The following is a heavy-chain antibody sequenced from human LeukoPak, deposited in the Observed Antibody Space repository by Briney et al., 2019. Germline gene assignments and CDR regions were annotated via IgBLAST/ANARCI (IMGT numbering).Heavy chain of an antibody. CDR1: GGSFSGYY. J-gene: IGHJ4*02. V-gene: IGHV4-34*01. CDR3: GRGSWGTYFYDSSGYYLRKPFDY. Sequence: PSETLSLTCAVYGGSFSGYYWSWIRQPPGKGLEWIGEINHSGSTKYNPPPESRVTITVDASKNEFFLKLSAGTAAATAGFCCGRGSWGTYFYDSSGYYLRKPFDYWGQGKLVTVSS. D-gene: IGHD3-22*01. CDR2: INHSGST.